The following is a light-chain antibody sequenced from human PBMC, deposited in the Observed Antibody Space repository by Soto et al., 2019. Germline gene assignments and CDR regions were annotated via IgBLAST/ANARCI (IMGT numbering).Light chain of an antibody. Sequence: EIVLTQSPATLSLSPGDRATLSCRASQSVTSSLAWFQQKPGQAPRLLIYDVSRRATAIPARFSGSGSGTNFTLAVSSLEPEEFAVYYCQQRTTWPTFGGGTKLEIK. J-gene: IGKJ4*01. CDR1: QSVTSS. CDR3: QQRTTWPT. CDR2: DVS. V-gene: IGKV3-11*01.